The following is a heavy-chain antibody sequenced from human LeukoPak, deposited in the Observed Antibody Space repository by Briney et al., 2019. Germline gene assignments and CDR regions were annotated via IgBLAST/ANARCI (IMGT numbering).Heavy chain of an antibody. Sequence: PGGSLRLSCAASGFTFSDYYMSWIRQAPGKGLEWVSYISSSGSTIYYADSVKGRFTISRDNAKNSLYLQMSSLRAEDTAVYYCARVAVGYLYYYYMDVWGKGTTVTVSS. V-gene: IGHV3-11*04. CDR2: ISSSGSTI. D-gene: IGHD6-19*01. CDR1: GFTFSDYY. CDR3: ARVAVGYLYYYYMDV. J-gene: IGHJ6*03.